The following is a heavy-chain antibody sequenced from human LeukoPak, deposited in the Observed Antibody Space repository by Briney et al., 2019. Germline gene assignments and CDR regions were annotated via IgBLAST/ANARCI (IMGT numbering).Heavy chain of an antibody. CDR3: AREGYYDGSGYYSGAHFDY. D-gene: IGHD3-22*01. CDR1: GGTFSNFA. V-gene: IGHV1-69*13. Sequence: GASVKVSCKASGGTFSNFAISWVRQAPGQGLEWMGIIIPMFKTTTYPPKFTGRVTMTADDSTNTVYMELSSLRSEDTAVYYCAREGYYDGSGYYSGAHFDYWGQGTQVTVSS. J-gene: IGHJ4*02. CDR2: IIPMFKTT.